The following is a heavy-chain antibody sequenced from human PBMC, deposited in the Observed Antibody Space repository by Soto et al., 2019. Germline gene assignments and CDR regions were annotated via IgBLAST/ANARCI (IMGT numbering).Heavy chain of an antibody. CDR3: ARGTIVVVPAAKGNWFDP. CDR1: GGSISSYY. CDR2: IYTSGST. D-gene: IGHD2-2*01. J-gene: IGHJ5*02. V-gene: IGHV4-4*07. Sequence: SLTCTVSGGSISSYYWSLIRQPAGKGLEWIGRIYTSGSTNYNPSLKSRVTMSVDTSKNQFSLKLSSVTAADTAVYYCARGTIVVVPAAKGNWFDPWGQGTLVTVSS.